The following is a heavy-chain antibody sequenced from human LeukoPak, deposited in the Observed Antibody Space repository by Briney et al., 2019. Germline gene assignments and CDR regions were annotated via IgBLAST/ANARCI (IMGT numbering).Heavy chain of an antibody. Sequence: SVKVSCKASGGTFSSYAISWVRQAPGQGLEWMGGIIPIFGTANYAQKFQGRVTITADESTSTAYMELSSLRSEDTAVYYCARRSGGDCSSTSCPTSYYYYYMDVWGKGITVTVSS. CDR3: ARRSGGDCSSTSCPTSYYYYYMDV. J-gene: IGHJ6*03. CDR1: GGTFSSYA. V-gene: IGHV1-69*13. D-gene: IGHD2-2*01. CDR2: IIPIFGTA.